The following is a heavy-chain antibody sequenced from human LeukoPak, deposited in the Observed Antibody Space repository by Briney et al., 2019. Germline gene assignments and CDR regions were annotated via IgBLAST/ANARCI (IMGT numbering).Heavy chain of an antibody. D-gene: IGHD5-24*01. CDR3: VRDRELTY. CDR2: IYNSGST. Sequence: PSETLSLTCTVSGGSISSSSYYWSWIRQPPGKGLEWLGYIYNSGSTYYNPSLKSRVTISVDTSKNQFSLRLTSMTAADAAVYYCVRDRELTYWGQGTLVTVSS. J-gene: IGHJ4*02. CDR1: GGSISSSSYY. V-gene: IGHV4-61*01.